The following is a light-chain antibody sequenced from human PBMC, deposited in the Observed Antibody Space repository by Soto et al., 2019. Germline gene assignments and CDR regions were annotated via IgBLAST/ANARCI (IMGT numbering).Light chain of an antibody. CDR1: QTISTY. CDR3: HQSYSTPYT. Sequence: DIQMTQSPSSLSASVGDRVTITCRASQTISTYLNWYQQKPGKAPRLLIYDASSLLRGVPSRFSSSGSGTDFTLTIASLQPEDVSTYYCHQSYSTPYTFGQGTTVEI. V-gene: IGKV1-39*01. CDR2: DAS. J-gene: IGKJ2*01.